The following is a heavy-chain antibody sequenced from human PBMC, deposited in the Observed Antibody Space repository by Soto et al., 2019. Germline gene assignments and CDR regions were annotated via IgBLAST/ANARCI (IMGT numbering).Heavy chain of an antibody. CDR2: IYYSGNT. D-gene: IGHD2-15*01. CDR3: ARVRFYCSGGSCQEGNWFDP. V-gene: IGHV4-30-4*01. CDR1: GASINSGDYY. Sequence: SETLSLTCTVSGASINSGDYYWSWIRQPPGKSLEWIGYIYYSGNTYNNPSLKSRISMSVDRSKDQFFLKLRSVTAADTAVYYCARVRFYCSGGSCQEGNWFDPWGQGTLVTVSS. J-gene: IGHJ5*02.